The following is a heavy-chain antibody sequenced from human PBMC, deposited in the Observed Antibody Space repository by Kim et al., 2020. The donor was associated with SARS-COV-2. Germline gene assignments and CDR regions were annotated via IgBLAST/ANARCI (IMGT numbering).Heavy chain of an antibody. Sequence: GGSLRLSCAASGFSFGIYAMSWVRQAPGKGLEWVSTIGGLDGGIFHADSVKGRFTISRDNSKNTLYLQMTNLKTEDTATYYCARRPGTAAAGTAHFDPWCQGTLVTVSS. V-gene: IGHV3-23*01. D-gene: IGHD6-13*01. CDR2: IGGLDGGI. CDR1: GFSFGIYA. CDR3: ARRPGTAAAGTAHFDP. J-gene: IGHJ5*02.